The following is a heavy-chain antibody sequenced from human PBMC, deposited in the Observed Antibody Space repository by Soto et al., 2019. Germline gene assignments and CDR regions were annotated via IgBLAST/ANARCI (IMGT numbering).Heavy chain of an antibody. CDR3: ARDIRYYDFWSGYDYYYYGMDV. CDR2: IWYDGSNK. J-gene: IGHJ6*02. CDR1: GFTFSGYG. D-gene: IGHD3-3*01. V-gene: IGHV3-33*01. Sequence: PGGSLRLSCAASGFTFSGYGMHWVRQAPGKGLEWVAVIWYDGSNKYYADSVKGRFTISRDNSKNTLYLQMNSLRAEDTAVYYCARDIRYYDFWSGYDYYYYGMDVWGQGTTVTVSS.